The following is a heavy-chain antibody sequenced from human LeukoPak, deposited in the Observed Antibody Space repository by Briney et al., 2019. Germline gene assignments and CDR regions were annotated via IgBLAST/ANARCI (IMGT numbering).Heavy chain of an antibody. CDR1: GGTFSSYA. J-gene: IGHJ6*02. D-gene: IGHD2-2*01. CDR2: IIPIFGTA. Sequence: AASVKVSCKASGGTFSSYAISWVRQAPGQGLEWMGGIIPIFGTANYAQKFQGRVTITADESTSTAYMELSSLRSEDTAVYYCARVRLVPAAATSGYYYGMDVWGQGTTVTVSS. CDR3: ARVRLVPAAATSGYYYGMDV. V-gene: IGHV1-69*13.